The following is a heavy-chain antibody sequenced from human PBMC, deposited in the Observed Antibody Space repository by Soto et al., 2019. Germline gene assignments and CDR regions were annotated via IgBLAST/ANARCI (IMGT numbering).Heavy chain of an antibody. CDR3: ARERIAARYYHYGMDV. CDR2: INPNSGGT. Sequence: QVQLVQSGAEVKKPGASVKVSCKASGYTFTGYYMHWVRQAPGQGLEWMGWINPNSGGTNYAQKFQGRVTMTRDTSISTAYMELSRLRSDDTAVYYCARERIAARYYHYGMDVWGQGTTVTVSS. V-gene: IGHV1-2*02. CDR1: GYTFTGYY. J-gene: IGHJ6*02. D-gene: IGHD6-6*01.